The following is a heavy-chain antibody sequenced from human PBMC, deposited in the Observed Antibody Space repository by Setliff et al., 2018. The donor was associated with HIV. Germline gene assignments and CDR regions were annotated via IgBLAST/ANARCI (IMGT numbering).Heavy chain of an antibody. D-gene: IGHD3-10*01. Sequence: ASVKVSCKASGGTLSSYAISWVRQAPGQGLEWMGWINAGNGDTEYSQKFQGRVTIDRDTSATTAYMELRSLRSEDTAVYYCARDGWELDRGRADYFDYWGQGALVTVSS. CDR1: GGTLSSYA. V-gene: IGHV1-3*01. J-gene: IGHJ4*02. CDR2: INAGNGDT. CDR3: ARDGWELDRGRADYFDY.